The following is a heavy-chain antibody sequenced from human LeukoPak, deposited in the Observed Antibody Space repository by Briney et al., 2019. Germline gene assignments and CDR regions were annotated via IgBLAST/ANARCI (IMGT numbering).Heavy chain of an antibody. CDR3: ARTLVVITTQVDY. V-gene: IGHV3-30-3*01. CDR1: GFTFSSYA. CDR2: ISYDGSNK. J-gene: IGHJ4*02. D-gene: IGHD3-22*01. Sequence: EGSLRLSCAASGFTFSSYAMHWVRQAPGKGLEWVAVISYDGSNKYYADSVKGRFTISRDNSKNTLYLQMNSLRAEDTAVYYCARTLVVITTQVDYWGQGTLVTVSS.